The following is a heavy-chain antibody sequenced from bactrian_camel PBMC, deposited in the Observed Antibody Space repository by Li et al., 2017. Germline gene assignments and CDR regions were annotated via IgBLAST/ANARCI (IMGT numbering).Heavy chain of an antibody. J-gene: IGHJ4*01. D-gene: IGHD2*01. CDR2: IYSDGSIT. CDR3: ASQGCRGCSRGYCYPPNTYN. CDR1: GVTFSSWC. V-gene: IGHV3-2*01. Sequence: HVQLVESGGGSVRAGGSLRLSCGYSGVTFSSWCMGWFRQAPGKGLECVSSIYSDGSITYSLDSVKGRFTISKDNAKNVLHLQMDSLAPEDTAVYYCASQGCRGCSRGYCYPPNTYNWGQGTQVTVS.